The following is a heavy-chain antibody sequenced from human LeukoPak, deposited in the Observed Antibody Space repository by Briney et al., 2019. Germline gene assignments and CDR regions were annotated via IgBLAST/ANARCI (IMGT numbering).Heavy chain of an antibody. CDR1: GYNFTSYW. V-gene: IGHV5-51*01. D-gene: IGHD6-13*01. CDR3: ARLTIGYSSSWSFDY. Sequence: GESLQISCKGSGYNFTSYWIGWVRQMPGKGLEWMGIIYPGDSDTRYSPSFQGQVTISADKSISTAYLQWSSLKASDTAMYYCARLTIGYSSSWSFDYWGQGTLVTVSS. J-gene: IGHJ4*02. CDR2: IYPGDSDT.